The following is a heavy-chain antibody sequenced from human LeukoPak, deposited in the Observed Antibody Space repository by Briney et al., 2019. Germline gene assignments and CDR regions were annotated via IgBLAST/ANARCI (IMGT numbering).Heavy chain of an antibody. CDR3: ARGARYASGTYYSEIDY. CDR1: GFTFTSHS. J-gene: IGHJ4*02. Sequence: GSLRLSCAASGFTFTSHSMQWVRQAPGKGLEGGSYIKKSSRTIYYADSVKGRFAISRDNAKNSLFLQMNSLRVEDAAVYYCARGARYASGTYYSEIDYWGQGTLVTVSS. CDR2: IKKSSRTI. V-gene: IGHV3-48*01. D-gene: IGHD3-10*01.